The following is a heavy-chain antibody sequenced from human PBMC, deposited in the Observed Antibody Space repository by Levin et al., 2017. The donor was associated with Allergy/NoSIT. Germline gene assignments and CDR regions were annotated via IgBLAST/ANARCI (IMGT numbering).Heavy chain of an antibody. D-gene: IGHD2-15*01. CDR2: ISGSGESK. Sequence: PGESLKISCAASGLTFSRYAVNWVRRAPGKGLEWVSVISGSGESKYYADSVKGRFTIPRDNSRNTVFLQMNRLRVEDTAIYYCANDSLHEDVSAHFWYFDLWGRGTQVTVSS. V-gene: IGHV3-23*01. CDR1: GLTFSRYA. J-gene: IGHJ2*01. CDR3: ANDSLHEDVSAHFWYFDL.